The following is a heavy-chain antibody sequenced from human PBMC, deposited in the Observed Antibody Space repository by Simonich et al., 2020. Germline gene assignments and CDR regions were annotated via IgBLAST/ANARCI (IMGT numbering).Heavy chain of an antibody. Sequence: QVQLVQSGAEVKKPGASVKVSCKASGYTFTGYYMHWVRKAPGQGLGWMGWINPNSGGTNYTQKFQGRVTMTRDTSISTAYMELSRLRSDDTAVYYCARDLRGSYYYYYYMDVWGKGTTVTVSS. CDR3: ARDLRGSYYYYYYMDV. CDR1: GYTFTGYY. V-gene: IGHV1-2*02. D-gene: IGHD1-26*01. CDR2: INPNSGGT. J-gene: IGHJ6*03.